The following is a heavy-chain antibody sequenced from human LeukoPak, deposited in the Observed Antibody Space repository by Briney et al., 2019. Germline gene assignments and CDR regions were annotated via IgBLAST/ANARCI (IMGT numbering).Heavy chain of an antibody. CDR1: GCSLTGYF. CDR2: INPYSGDT. V-gene: IGHV1-2*02. Sequence: ASVKDSLLPSGCSLTGYFRQWLRQPPGQGLEWMGWINPYSGDTNYARKFQGRVTMTRDTSIITAYMELSGLTSDDTSVYYCFSDDSSGTFDTWCQGTMVTVSS. CDR3: FSDDSSGTFDT. D-gene: IGHD3-22*01. J-gene: IGHJ4*02.